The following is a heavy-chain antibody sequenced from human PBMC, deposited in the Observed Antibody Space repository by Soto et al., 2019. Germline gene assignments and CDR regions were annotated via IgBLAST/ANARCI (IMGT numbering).Heavy chain of an antibody. CDR2: IWYDGSNK. J-gene: IGHJ6*02. CDR1: GFTFSSYG. Sequence: GGSLRLSCAASGFTFSSYGMQWVRQAPGKGLEWVAVIWYDGSNKYYADPVKGRFTISRDNSKNTLYLQMNSLRAEDTAVYYCAREEEMATSSPYGMDVWGQGTTVTVSS. V-gene: IGHV3-33*01. D-gene: IGHD5-12*01. CDR3: AREEEMATSSPYGMDV.